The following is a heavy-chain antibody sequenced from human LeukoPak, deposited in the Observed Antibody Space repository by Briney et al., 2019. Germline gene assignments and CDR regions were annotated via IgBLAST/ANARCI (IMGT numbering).Heavy chain of an antibody. V-gene: IGHV3-33*01. D-gene: IGHD3-10*01. CDR1: GFTFSSYG. J-gene: IGHJ4*02. CDR2: IWYDGSNK. Sequence: GGSLRLSCAASGFTFSSYGMHWVRQAPGRGLEWVAVIWYDGSNKYYADSVKGRFTISRDNSKNTLYLQMNSLRAEDTAVYYCARDSSRDLSFDYWGQGTLVTVSS. CDR3: ARDSSRDLSFDY.